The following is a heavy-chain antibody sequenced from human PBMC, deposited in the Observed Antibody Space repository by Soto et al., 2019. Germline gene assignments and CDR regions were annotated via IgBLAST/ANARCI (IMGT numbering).Heavy chain of an antibody. V-gene: IGHV4-31*03. J-gene: IGHJ6*02. CDR1: GGSISSGGYY. D-gene: IGHD3-22*01. CDR3: ARCGDSSGYWPDPANPEENYYYYGMDV. CDR2: IYYSGST. Sequence: PSETLSLTCTVSGGSISSGGYYWSWIRQHPGKGLEWIGYIYYSGSTYYNPSLKSRVTISVDTSKNQFSLKLSSVTAADTAVYYCARCGDSSGYWPDPANPEENYYYYGMDVWGQGTTVTVSS.